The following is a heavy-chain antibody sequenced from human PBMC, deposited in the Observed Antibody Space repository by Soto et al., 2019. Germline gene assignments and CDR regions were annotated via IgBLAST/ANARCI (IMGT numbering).Heavy chain of an antibody. CDR1: GGSFSGYY. V-gene: IGHV4-34*01. Sequence: SETLSLTCAVYGGSFSGYYWSWIRQPPGKGLEWIGEINHSGSTNYNPSLESRVTISVDTSKNQFSLKLSSVTAADTAVYYCARELITMIVVVILPDYYYGMDVWGQGTTVTVSS. J-gene: IGHJ6*02. D-gene: IGHD3-22*01. CDR2: INHSGST. CDR3: ARELITMIVVVILPDYYYGMDV.